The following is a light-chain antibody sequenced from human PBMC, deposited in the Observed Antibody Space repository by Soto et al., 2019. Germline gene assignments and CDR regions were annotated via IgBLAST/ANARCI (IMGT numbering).Light chain of an antibody. CDR3: QQYNNWPPLT. Sequence: ERVMTQSPATLSVSPGERATLSCRASQSVSSNLAWYQQKPGQAPRLLIYGASTRATAIPARFSGSGSGTEFTLNISSLQSEDFAVYYCQQYNNWPPLTFGPGTKVDIK. V-gene: IGKV3-15*01. CDR1: QSVSSN. J-gene: IGKJ3*01. CDR2: GAS.